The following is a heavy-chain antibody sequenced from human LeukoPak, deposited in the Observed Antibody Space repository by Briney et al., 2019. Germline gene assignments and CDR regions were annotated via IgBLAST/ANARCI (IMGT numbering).Heavy chain of an antibody. Sequence: ASVKVSCKASGYTFTNYGISWVRQAPGQGLEWMGWISTKNGNTNYAQKLQGRVTMTTDTSTSTAYMELRSLTSDDTAIYYCARDWYCSGGRCSNCFDPWGQGTLVTVSS. D-gene: IGHD2-15*01. J-gene: IGHJ5*02. CDR2: ISTKNGNT. CDR3: ARDWYCSGGRCSNCFDP. CDR1: GYTFTNYG. V-gene: IGHV1-18*01.